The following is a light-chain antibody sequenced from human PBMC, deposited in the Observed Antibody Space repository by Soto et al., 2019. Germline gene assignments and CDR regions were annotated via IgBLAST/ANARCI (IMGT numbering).Light chain of an antibody. V-gene: IGLV2-14*01. Sequence: QSALTQPASVSGSPGQSITISGTGTSSDVGSYNYVSWYQQYPGKAPKLMIYDVSNRPSGVSYRFSGSKSGNTASLTISGLQAEDEADYYCRSYTTSSTHVVFGGGTKLTV. J-gene: IGLJ2*01. CDR1: SSDVGSYNY. CDR3: RSYTTSSTHVV. CDR2: DVS.